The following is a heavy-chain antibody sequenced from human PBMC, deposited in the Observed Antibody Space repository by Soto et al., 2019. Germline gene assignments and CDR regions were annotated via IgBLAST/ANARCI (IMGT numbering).Heavy chain of an antibody. Sequence: SESLSLTCTVSGGSISSYYWSWIRQPPGKGLEWIGYIYYSGGTNYNPSLKSRVTMSVDTSNNQFSLKLSSVTAADTAVYYCARDYGSNRGFDYWGQGTLVTVSS. V-gene: IGHV4-59*01. CDR2: IYYSGGT. CDR3: ARDYGSNRGFDY. D-gene: IGHD2-2*01. J-gene: IGHJ4*02. CDR1: GGSISSYY.